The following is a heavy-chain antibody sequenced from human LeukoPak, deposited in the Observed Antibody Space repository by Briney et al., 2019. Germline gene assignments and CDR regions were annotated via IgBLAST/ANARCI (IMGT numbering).Heavy chain of an antibody. Sequence: SSETLSLTCTVSGYSISSGYYWGWIRQPPGKGLEWIGSIYHSGSTYYNPSLKSRVTISVDTSKNQFSLKLSSVTAADTAVYYCARITWNVAPTLVDXXXXGTLVT. J-gene: IGHJ4*02. D-gene: IGHD5-12*01. CDR2: IYHSGST. CDR1: GYSISSGYY. CDR3: ARITWNVAPTLVDX. V-gene: IGHV4-38-2*02.